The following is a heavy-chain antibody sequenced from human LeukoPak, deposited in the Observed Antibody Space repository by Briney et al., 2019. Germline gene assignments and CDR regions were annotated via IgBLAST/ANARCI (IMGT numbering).Heavy chain of an antibody. J-gene: IGHJ3*02. CDR2: ISGSSSTI. Sequence: GGSLRLSCAASGFTFSSYSMNWVRQAPGKGLEWASYISGSSSTIYYADSVKGRFTISRDNAKNSLYLQMNSLRAEDTAVYYCAKEGQYCSSTSCYNPTNAFDIWGQGTMVTVSS. CDR3: AKEGQYCSSTSCYNPTNAFDI. D-gene: IGHD2-2*02. CDR1: GFTFSSYS. V-gene: IGHV3-48*01.